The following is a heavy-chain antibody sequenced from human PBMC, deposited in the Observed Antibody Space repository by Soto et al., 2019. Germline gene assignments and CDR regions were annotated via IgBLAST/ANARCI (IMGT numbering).Heavy chain of an antibody. CDR1: GGSTSDKSYF. D-gene: IGHD2-21*02. V-gene: IGHV4-39*01. Sequence: SETLSLTCSVSGGSTSDKSYFWGWVRQSPGKGLEWIGSMYYSGSSYYNPSLKSRVAISVDTSKNQFSLKLRSVTAADTAVYFCARQRLLRLKPDFDIWGQGTLVTVS. CDR3: ARQRLLRLKPDFDI. J-gene: IGHJ4*02. CDR2: MYYSGSS.